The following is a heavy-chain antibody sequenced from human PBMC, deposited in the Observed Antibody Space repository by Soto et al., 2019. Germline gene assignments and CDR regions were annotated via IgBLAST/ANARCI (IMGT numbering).Heavy chain of an antibody. Sequence: QVQLVESGGGVVQPGRSLRLSCAASGFTFSSYGMHWVRQAPGKGLEWVAVISYDGSNKYYADSVKGRFTISRDNSKNTLYLQMNSLRAEDTAVYYCAKDVVEKGMYYYYGMDVWGQGTTVTVSS. J-gene: IGHJ6*02. D-gene: IGHD2-15*01. CDR3: AKDVVEKGMYYYYGMDV. CDR1: GFTFSSYG. V-gene: IGHV3-30*18. CDR2: ISYDGSNK.